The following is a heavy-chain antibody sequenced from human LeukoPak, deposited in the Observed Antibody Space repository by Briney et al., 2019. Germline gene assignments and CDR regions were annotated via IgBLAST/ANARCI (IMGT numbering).Heavy chain of an antibody. CDR2: IKQDGSEK. CDR1: DFTFSNYW. CDR3: ARGGYCTSPSCYTYWYFDL. Sequence: PGGSLRLSCAASDFTFSNYWMTWVRQAPGKGLEWVANIKQDGSEKYYVDSVKGRFTISRDNAKNSLYLQMNSLTAEDTAVYYCARGGYCTSPSCYTYWYFDLWGRGTLVTVSS. V-gene: IGHV3-7*02. J-gene: IGHJ2*01. D-gene: IGHD2-2*02.